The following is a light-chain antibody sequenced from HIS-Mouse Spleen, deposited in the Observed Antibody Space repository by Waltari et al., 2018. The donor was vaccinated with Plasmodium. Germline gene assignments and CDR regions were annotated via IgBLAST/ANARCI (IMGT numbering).Light chain of an antibody. Sequence: QSALTQPASVSGSPGQSITISCTGTSSDVGSYNLVSWYQQHPGKAPKLRIYEGSKRPSGVSNRFSGSKSGNTASLTISGLLAEDEADYYCCSYAGSSTYVFGTGTKVTVL. J-gene: IGLJ1*01. CDR2: EGS. CDR3: CSYAGSSTYV. CDR1: SSDVGSYNL. V-gene: IGLV2-23*01.